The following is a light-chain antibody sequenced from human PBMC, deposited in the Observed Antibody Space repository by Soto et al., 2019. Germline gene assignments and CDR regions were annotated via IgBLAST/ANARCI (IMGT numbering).Light chain of an antibody. V-gene: IGKV1-5*03. J-gene: IGKJ1*01. CDR1: QTISSW. CDR2: KAS. CDR3: QHYNSYSEA. Sequence: DIQMTQSPSTLSASVGDRVTITYRASQTISSWLAWYQQKPGKAPKLLIYKASTLKSGVPSRFSGSGSGTEFTLTISSLQPDDFATYYCQHYNSYSEAFGQGTKVELK.